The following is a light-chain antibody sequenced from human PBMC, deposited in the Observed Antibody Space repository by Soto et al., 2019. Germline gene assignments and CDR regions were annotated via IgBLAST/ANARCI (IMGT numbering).Light chain of an antibody. CDR3: LLPYSDAWV. CDR1: TGTVTSGHY. J-gene: IGLJ3*02. Sequence: QAVVTQETSMSVSPGGTVPLTCGSSTGTVTSGHYPYWFQQKPGQAPRTLIYDTTNKQSWTPARFSGSLLGGKAALTLSGAQPEDEADYYCLLPYSDAWVFGGGTKLTVL. V-gene: IGLV7-46*01. CDR2: DTT.